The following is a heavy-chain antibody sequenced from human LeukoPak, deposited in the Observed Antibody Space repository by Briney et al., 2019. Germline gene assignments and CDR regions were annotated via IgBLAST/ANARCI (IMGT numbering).Heavy chain of an antibody. CDR2: IGLASGFT. J-gene: IGHJ4*02. Sequence: GGSLRLSCAASGFIFSSYSMNWVRQAPGRGLEWISYIGLASGFTSYADSVEGRFTISSDTARNSLYLHMHSLRAEDTAVYYCARDHNWAFDYWGQGALVTVSS. D-gene: IGHD1-20*01. CDR3: ARDHNWAFDY. CDR1: GFIFSSYS. V-gene: IGHV3-21*05.